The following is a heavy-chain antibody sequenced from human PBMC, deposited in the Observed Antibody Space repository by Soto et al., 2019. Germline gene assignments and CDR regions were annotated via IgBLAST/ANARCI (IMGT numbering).Heavy chain of an antibody. Sequence: GGSLRLSCAASGFTFSSYAMHWVRQAPGKGLEWVAVISYDGSNKYYADSVKGRFTISRDNSKNTLYLQMNSLRAEDTAVYYCARDQATVVTNPHDYWGQGTLVTVSS. CDR2: ISYDGSNK. J-gene: IGHJ4*02. D-gene: IGHD4-17*01. V-gene: IGHV3-30-3*01. CDR3: ARDQATVVTNPHDY. CDR1: GFTFSSYA.